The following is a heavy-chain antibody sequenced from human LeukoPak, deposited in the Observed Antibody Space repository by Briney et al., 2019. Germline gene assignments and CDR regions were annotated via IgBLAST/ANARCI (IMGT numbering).Heavy chain of an antibody. CDR3: AKDRDTAMEIDY. Sequence: PGGSLRLSCAASGFTFSSYGMHWVRQAPGKGLEWVAVIWYDGTNKYYADSVKGRFTISRDNFKNTLYLQMNSLRAEDTAMYYCAKDRDTAMEIDYWVHGTLVTVSS. J-gene: IGHJ4*01. V-gene: IGHV3-33*06. CDR1: GFTFSSYG. CDR2: IWYDGTNK. D-gene: IGHD5-18*01.